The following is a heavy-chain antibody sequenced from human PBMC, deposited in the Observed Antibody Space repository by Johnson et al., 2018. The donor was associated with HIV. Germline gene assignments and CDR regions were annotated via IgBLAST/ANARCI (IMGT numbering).Heavy chain of an antibody. V-gene: IGHV3-NL1*01. CDR2: IYSGGNT. CDR3: ARAGRYSSSWYDLEAFDI. Sequence: QVQLVESGGGVVQPGRSLRLSCAASGFTFSSYAMHWVRQAPGKGLEWVSIIYSGGNTYYADSVKGRFTISRDNSKNTRYLQMNSLSAEDTAEYDCARAGRYSSSWYDLEAFDIWGQGTMVTVSS. D-gene: IGHD6-13*01. CDR1: GFTFSSYA. J-gene: IGHJ3*02.